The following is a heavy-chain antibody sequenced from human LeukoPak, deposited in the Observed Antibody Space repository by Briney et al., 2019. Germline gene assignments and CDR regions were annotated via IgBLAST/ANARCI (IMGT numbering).Heavy chain of an antibody. D-gene: IGHD4-17*01. CDR3: AKDGYGDAFDY. CDR2: INFDGRDT. Sequence: PGGSLRLSRVVSGFTFSDHWMHWVRQAPGKGLLWVSRINFDGRDTTYADSVKGRFTISRDNSKNTLYLQMNSLRAEDTAVYYCAKDGYGDAFDYWGQGTLVTVSS. CDR1: GFTFSDHW. J-gene: IGHJ4*02. V-gene: IGHV3-74*01.